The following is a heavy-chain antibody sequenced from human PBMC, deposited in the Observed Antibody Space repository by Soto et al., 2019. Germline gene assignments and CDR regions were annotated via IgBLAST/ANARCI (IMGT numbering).Heavy chain of an antibody. CDR1: GGSISSYY. CDR2: IYYSGST. J-gene: IGHJ6*02. V-gene: IGHV4-59*08. D-gene: IGHD2-2*01. Sequence: SETLSLTCTVSGGSISSYYWSWIRQPPGKGLEWIGYIYYSGSTNYNPSLKSRVTISVDTSKNQFSLKLSSVTAADTAVYYCARTNGVPAAISYYYGMDVWGQGTTVTVSS. CDR3: ARTNGVPAAISYYYGMDV.